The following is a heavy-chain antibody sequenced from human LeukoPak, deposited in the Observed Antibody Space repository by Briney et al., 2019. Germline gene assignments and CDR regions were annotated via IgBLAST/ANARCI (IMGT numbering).Heavy chain of an antibody. D-gene: IGHD2-15*01. J-gene: IGHJ4*02. CDR2: TINKANSYIT. CDR3: AGQDGGTKGSFDY. CDR1: GFTLSVYY. Sequence: GRSRSPACVVSGFTLSVYYMDCVRQAPGKGREWVGRTINKANSYITGYAASVKGRLTITRNDSKNSLYLQMNSLKTEDTAVYYCAGQDGGTKGSFDYWGQGTLVTVSS. V-gene: IGHV3-72*01.